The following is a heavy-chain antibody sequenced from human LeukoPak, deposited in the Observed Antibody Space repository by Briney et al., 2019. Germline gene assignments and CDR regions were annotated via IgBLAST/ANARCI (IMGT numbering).Heavy chain of an antibody. CDR1: GFTFSSYE. Sequence: GGSLRLSCAASGFTFSSYEMNWVRQAPGKGLEWVSYISSSGSTIYYADSVKGRFTISRDNAKNSLYLQMNSLRAEDTAVYYCARDTDTARALFGYWGQGTLVTVSS. CDR3: ARDTDTARALFGY. D-gene: IGHD5-18*01. J-gene: IGHJ4*02. CDR2: ISSSGSTI. V-gene: IGHV3-48*03.